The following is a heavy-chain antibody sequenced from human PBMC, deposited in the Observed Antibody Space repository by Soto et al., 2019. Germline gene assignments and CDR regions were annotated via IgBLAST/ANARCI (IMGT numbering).Heavy chain of an antibody. J-gene: IGHJ4*02. CDR3: ARLYGWAPYY. D-gene: IGHD2-8*02. V-gene: IGHV4-59*08. CDR2: IYYSGST. Sequence: QVQLQESGPGLVKPSETLSLTCTVSGGSIRSYYWSWIRQPPGKGLEWIGYIYYSGSTNYNPSLKRWIPLSGNTAKNPFSPKPSSVTAADTAVYFFARLYGWAPYYRGQGTPVTGSS. CDR1: GGSIRSYY.